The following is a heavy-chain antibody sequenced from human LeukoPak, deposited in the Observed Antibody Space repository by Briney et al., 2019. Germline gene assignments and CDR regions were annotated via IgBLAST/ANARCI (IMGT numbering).Heavy chain of an antibody. J-gene: IGHJ6*02. Sequence: TGGSLRLSCTASGFTFRSYWMSWVRQAPGKGLGWVANIKQDGSEKYYVDSVKGRFTISRDNAKNSLYLQMNSLRAEDTAVYYCARDFYGPYYYYGMDVWGQGTTVTVSS. CDR2: IKQDGSEK. D-gene: IGHD2/OR15-2a*01. V-gene: IGHV3-7*05. CDR1: GFTFRSYW. CDR3: ARDFYGPYYYYGMDV.